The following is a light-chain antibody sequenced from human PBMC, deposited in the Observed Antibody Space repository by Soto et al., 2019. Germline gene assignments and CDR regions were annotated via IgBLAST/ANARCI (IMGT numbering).Light chain of an antibody. V-gene: IGKV3-20*01. CDR1: QTIRSNY. J-gene: IGKJ1*01. CDR3: QQYGSSPWT. Sequence: ETVLTQSPGTLSLSPGERATLSCRASQTIRSNYLAWYRQTPGQAPRLLIYGASNRATGIADRFSVSGSGTDFTLIISRLEPEDFALDYCQQYGSSPWTFGQGTKVEIK. CDR2: GAS.